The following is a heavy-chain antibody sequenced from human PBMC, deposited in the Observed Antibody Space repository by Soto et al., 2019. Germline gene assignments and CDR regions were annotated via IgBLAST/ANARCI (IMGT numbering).Heavy chain of an antibody. CDR2: IYPVDSNT. V-gene: IGHV5-51*01. D-gene: IGHD2-2*01. Sequence: PGESLKISCQVFGYTFTNYWIGWVRQMPGKGLEWMGIIYPVDSNTIYSPSFQGQVTISADKSIRTAYLQWSSLKASDPAMYYCARQGFCISTSCYPVDYWGQGPRVTVSS. J-gene: IGHJ4*02. CDR3: ARQGFCISTSCYPVDY. CDR1: GYTFTNYW.